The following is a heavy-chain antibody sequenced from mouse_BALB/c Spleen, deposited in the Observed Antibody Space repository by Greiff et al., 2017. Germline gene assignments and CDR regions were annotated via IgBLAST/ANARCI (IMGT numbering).Heavy chain of an antibody. Sequence: EVMLVESGGGLVQPGGSLRLSCATSGFTFTDYYMSWVRQPPGKALEWLGFIRNKANGYTTEYSASVKGLFTISRDNSQSILYLQMNTLRAEDSATYYCASHDGYYFMDYWGQGTSVTVSS. CDR3: ASHDGYYFMDY. CDR1: GFTFTDYY. V-gene: IGHV7-3*02. CDR2: IRNKANGYTT. J-gene: IGHJ4*01. D-gene: IGHD2-3*01.